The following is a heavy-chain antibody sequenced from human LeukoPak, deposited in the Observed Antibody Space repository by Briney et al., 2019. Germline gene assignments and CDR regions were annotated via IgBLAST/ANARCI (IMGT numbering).Heavy chain of an antibody. Sequence: SETLSLTCPVSGGSISSSNYYWGWIRQPPGKGLEWIGSISYSGNTYYNPSLKSRVTLSVDTAKNQFSLRLTSVTAADTAVYYCARQWGFSDSGWFDPWGQGTLVTVSS. V-gene: IGHV4-39*01. J-gene: IGHJ5*02. D-gene: IGHD4-17*01. CDR1: GGSISSSNYY. CDR3: ARQWGFSDSGWFDP. CDR2: ISYSGNT.